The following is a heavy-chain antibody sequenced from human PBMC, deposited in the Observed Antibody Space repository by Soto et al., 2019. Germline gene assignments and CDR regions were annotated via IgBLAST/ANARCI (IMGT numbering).Heavy chain of an antibody. CDR3: ARGGDFWSGIDY. V-gene: IGHV3-30-3*01. D-gene: IGHD3-3*01. J-gene: IGHJ4*02. CDR2: ISYDGSNK. Sequence: QVQLVESGGGVVQPGRSLRLSCAASGFTFSSYAMHWVRQAPGKGLEWVAVISYDGSNKNYADSVKGRFTISRDNSMNTLYLQMNSLRAEDTAVYYCARGGDFWSGIDYWGQGTLVTVSS. CDR1: GFTFSSYA.